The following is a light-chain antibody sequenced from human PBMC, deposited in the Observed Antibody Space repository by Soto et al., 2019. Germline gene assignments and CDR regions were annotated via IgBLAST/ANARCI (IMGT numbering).Light chain of an antibody. J-gene: IGKJ4*01. CDR1: QSVSTK. CDR2: GAS. Sequence: ETVMTQSPATLSVSPGERATLSCRASQSVSTKVAWYQQKPGQAPSLLIYGASTRATGIPARFSGSGSGTEFTLTISSLQSEDFAVYYWQQYSNWPPVTFGGGTKVEIK. CDR3: QQYSNWPPVT. V-gene: IGKV3-15*01.